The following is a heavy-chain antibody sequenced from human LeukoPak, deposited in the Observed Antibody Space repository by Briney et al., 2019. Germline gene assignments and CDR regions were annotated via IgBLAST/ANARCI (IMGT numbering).Heavy chain of an antibody. CDR2: IIPIFGTA. CDR3: ATSTDIVVVPAAIIRTRYYYYYMDV. J-gene: IGHJ6*03. CDR1: GYTFTGYY. D-gene: IGHD2-2*01. Sequence: ASVKVSCKASGYTFTGYYIHWVRQAPGQGLEWMGGIIPIFGTANYAQKFRGRVTITADKSTSTAYMELSSLRSEDTAVYYCATSTDIVVVPAAIIRTRYYYYYMDVWGKGTTVTVSS. V-gene: IGHV1-69*06.